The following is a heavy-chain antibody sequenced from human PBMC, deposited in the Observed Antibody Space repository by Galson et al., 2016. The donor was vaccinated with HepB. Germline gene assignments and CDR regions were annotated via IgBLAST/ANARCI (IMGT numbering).Heavy chain of an antibody. V-gene: IGHV3-33*01. CDR1: EFTFSSYG. CDR3: ARASLIRGIIGTNYYGMDV. J-gene: IGHJ6*02. D-gene: IGHD1-14*01. Sequence: SLRLSCAASEFTFSSYGMHWVRQAPGKGLEWAALIWYDGSITYYADSVRGRFAISRDNSNNILYLQMNSLRAEDKAVYYCARASLIRGIIGTNYYGMDVWGQGTSVTVSS. CDR2: IWYDGSIT.